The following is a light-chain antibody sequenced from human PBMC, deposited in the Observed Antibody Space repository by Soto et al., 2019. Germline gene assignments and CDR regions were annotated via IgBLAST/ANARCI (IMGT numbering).Light chain of an antibody. J-gene: IGKJ5*01. CDR2: AAS. CDR3: QQYNNWPPIT. Sequence: DIQMTQSPSSLSASVGDRVTITCRASQSIANYLNWYQQKPGKAPKLLIYAASTLQSGVPSKFSGSGFGTDFTLTISSLQSEDFAVYYCQQYNNWPPITFGQGTRLEIK. CDR1: QSIANY. V-gene: IGKV1-39*01.